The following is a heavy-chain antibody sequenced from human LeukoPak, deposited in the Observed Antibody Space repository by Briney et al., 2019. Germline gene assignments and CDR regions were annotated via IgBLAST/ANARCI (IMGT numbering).Heavy chain of an antibody. V-gene: IGHV4-30-4*01. CDR1: GGSISSANYY. J-gene: IGHJ5*02. D-gene: IGHD3-22*01. CDR3: ARGSGYYSNWFDP. Sequence: SETLSLTCTVSGGSISSANYYWSWIRQPPGKGLEWIGYIYYSGSTYYNPSLKSRVTILVDTSKNQFSLKLSSVTAADTAVYYCARGSGYYSNWFDPWGQGTLVTVSS. CDR2: IYYSGST.